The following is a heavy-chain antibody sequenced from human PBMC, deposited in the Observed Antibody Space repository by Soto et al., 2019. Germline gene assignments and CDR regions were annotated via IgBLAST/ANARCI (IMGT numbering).Heavy chain of an antibody. Sequence: GGSLRLSCTASGFTFSSYAMSWVRQAPGKGLEWVSAISGSGGSTYYADSVKGRFTISRDNSKNTLYLQMNSLRAEDTAVYYCAKGHDYGDYSADYWGQGTLVTVSS. J-gene: IGHJ4*02. D-gene: IGHD4-17*01. V-gene: IGHV3-23*01. CDR1: GFTFSSYA. CDR3: AKGHDYGDYSADY. CDR2: ISGSGGST.